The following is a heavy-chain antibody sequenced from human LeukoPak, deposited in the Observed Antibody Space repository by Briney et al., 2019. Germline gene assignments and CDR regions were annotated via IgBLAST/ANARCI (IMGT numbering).Heavy chain of an antibody. Sequence: ASVKVSCKASGYTFTSYYMHWVRQAPGQGLEWMGIINPSGGSTSYAQKFQGRVTMTRDTSTSTVYMELSSLRSEGTAVYYCARVSEDSSGYSPPDYWGQGTLVTVSS. V-gene: IGHV1-46*01. CDR3: ARVSEDSSGYSPPDY. CDR1: GYTFTSYY. D-gene: IGHD3-22*01. CDR2: INPSGGST. J-gene: IGHJ4*02.